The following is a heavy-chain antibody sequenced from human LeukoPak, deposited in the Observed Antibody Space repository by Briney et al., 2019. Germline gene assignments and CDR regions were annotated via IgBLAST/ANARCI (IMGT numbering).Heavy chain of an antibody. J-gene: IGHJ4*02. V-gene: IGHV3-66*04. CDR2: IYSGGST. CDR1: GFTVSSNY. D-gene: IGHD3-10*01. Sequence: GGSLRLSCAASGFTVSSNYMSWVRQAPGKGLEWVSVIYSGGSTYYADSVKGRFTISRDNAKKSLFLQMNSLRAEDTAVYYCARQLWFGELYTGYFDYWGQGTLVTVSS. CDR3: ARQLWFGELYTGYFDY.